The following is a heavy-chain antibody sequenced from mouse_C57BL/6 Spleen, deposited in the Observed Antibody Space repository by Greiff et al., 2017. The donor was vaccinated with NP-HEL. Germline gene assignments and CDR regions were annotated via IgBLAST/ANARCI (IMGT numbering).Heavy chain of an antibody. Sequence: VQLQQSGAELVKPGASVKMSCKASGYTFTSYWITWVKQRPGQGLEWIGDIYPGSGSTNYNEKFKSKATLTVDTSSSTAYMQLSSLTSEDSAVYYCASSSYGNYVWYFDVWGTGTTVTVSS. CDR3: ASSSYGNYVWYFDV. D-gene: IGHD2-10*02. J-gene: IGHJ1*03. V-gene: IGHV1-55*01. CDR1: GYTFTSYW. CDR2: IYPGSGST.